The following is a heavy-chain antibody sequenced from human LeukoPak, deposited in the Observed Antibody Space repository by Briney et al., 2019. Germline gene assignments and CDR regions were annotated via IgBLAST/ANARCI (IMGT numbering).Heavy chain of an antibody. V-gene: IGHV3-48*04. CDR1: GFTFSSYS. CDR3: ARALADSRGYYLGFDY. D-gene: IGHD3-22*01. CDR2: ITNNGGAM. J-gene: IGHJ4*02. Sequence: GGSLRLSCAASGFTFSSYSMNWVRQAPGKGLEWISYITNNGGAMFYADSLRGRPTIFRDNAKKSLYLQMNSLRPDDTALYYCARALADSRGYYLGFDYWGQGTLVTVSS.